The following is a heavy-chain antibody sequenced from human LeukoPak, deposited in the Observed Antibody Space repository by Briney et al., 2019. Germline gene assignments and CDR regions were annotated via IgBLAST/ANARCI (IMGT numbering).Heavy chain of an antibody. CDR1: GYTFTSYY. J-gene: IGHJ4*02. D-gene: IGHD6-19*01. Sequence: ASVKVSCKASGYTFTSYYMHWVRQAPGQGLEWMGIINPSGGSTSYAQKFQGRVTMTRDTSTSTVYMDLSSLRSEDTAVYYCARGGVIAVAGGYFDYWGQGTLVTVSS. CDR3: ARGGVIAVAGGYFDY. CDR2: INPSGGST. V-gene: IGHV1-46*03.